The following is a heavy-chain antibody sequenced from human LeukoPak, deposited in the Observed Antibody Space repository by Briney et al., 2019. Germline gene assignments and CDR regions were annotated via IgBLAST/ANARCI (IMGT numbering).Heavy chain of an antibody. J-gene: IGHJ4*02. CDR1: GFTVSSNY. CDR3: ARTKHAVGLDY. Sequence: PGGSLRLSCAASGFTVSSNYMSWVRQAPGKGLEWVSVIYSDGSTYYADSVKGRFTISRDNSKNTLYLETNSLRAEDTAVYYCARTKHAVGLDYWGQGTLVTVSS. V-gene: IGHV3-53*01. D-gene: IGHD2-8*01. CDR2: IYSDGST.